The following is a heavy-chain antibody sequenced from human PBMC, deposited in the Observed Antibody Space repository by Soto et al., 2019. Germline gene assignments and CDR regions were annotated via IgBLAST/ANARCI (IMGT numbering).Heavy chain of an antibody. CDR2: MNPNSGNT. CDR1: GYTFTSYD. CDR3: ARGRTIFGAVSGNY. D-gene: IGHD3-3*01. Sequence: ASVKVSCKASGYTFTSYDINWVRQAIGQGLEWMGWMNPNSGNTGYAQKFQGRVTMTRNTSISTAYMELSSLRSEDTAVYYCARGRTIFGAVSGNYWGQGTLVTVSS. J-gene: IGHJ4*02. V-gene: IGHV1-8*01.